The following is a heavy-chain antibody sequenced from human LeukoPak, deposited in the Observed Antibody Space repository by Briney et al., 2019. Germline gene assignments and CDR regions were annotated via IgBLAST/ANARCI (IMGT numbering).Heavy chain of an antibody. CDR3: ARATFGIAARPYYMDV. CDR1: GGSISSSSYY. Sequence: SETLSLTCTVSGGSISSSSYYWGWIRQPPGKGLEWIGSIYYSGSTYYNPSLKSRVTISVDTSKNQFSLKLSSVTAADTAVYYCARATFGIAARPYYMDVWGKGTTVTVSS. J-gene: IGHJ6*03. CDR2: IYYSGST. V-gene: IGHV4-39*01. D-gene: IGHD6-6*01.